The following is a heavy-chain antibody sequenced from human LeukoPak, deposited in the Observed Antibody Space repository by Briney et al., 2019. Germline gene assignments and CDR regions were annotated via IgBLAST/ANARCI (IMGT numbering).Heavy chain of an antibody. CDR1: GYTFTSYG. CDR2: ISAYNGNT. D-gene: IGHD3-9*01. V-gene: IGHV1-18*01. CDR3: ARDRPSYDILTGYLPPTDY. Sequence: ASVKVSCKDSGYTFTSYGISWVRQAPGQGLEWMGWISAYNGNTNYAQKLQGRVTMTTDTSTSTAYMELRSLRSDDTAVYYCARDRPSYDILTGYLPPTDYWGQGTLVTVSS. J-gene: IGHJ4*02.